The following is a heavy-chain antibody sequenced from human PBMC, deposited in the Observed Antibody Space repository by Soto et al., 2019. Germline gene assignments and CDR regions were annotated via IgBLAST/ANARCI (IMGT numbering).Heavy chain of an antibody. J-gene: IGHJ4*02. CDR1: DGTFNSYA. D-gene: IGHD6-13*01. Sequence: QAQVVQSGAEVRKPGSSVKLSCKASDGTFNSYAIAWVRQAPGQGLEWMGGIIPYYNTLNYAQKFQDRVTVTADDSTNTVYMELSRLRSDDTAVYFCASVASRWYPYFFDSWAQGTLVTVSS. CDR3: ASVASRWYPYFFDS. V-gene: IGHV1-69*01. CDR2: IIPYYNTL.